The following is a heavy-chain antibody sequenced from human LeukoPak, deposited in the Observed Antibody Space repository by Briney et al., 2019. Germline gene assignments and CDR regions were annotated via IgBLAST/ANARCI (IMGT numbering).Heavy chain of an antibody. CDR1: GGSFSGYY. V-gene: IGHV4-34*01. CDR2: INHSGGT. Sequence: SETLSLTCAVYGGSFSGYYWSWIRQPPGKGLEWIGEINHSGGTNYNPSLKSRVTISVDTSKNQFSLKLSSVTAADTAVYYCARATVTTMDAFDIWGQGTMVTVSS. J-gene: IGHJ3*02. CDR3: ARATVTTMDAFDI. D-gene: IGHD4-17*01.